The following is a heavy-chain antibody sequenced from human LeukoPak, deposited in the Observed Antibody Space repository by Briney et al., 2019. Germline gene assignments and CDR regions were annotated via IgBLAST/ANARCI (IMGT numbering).Heavy chain of an antibody. D-gene: IGHD1-26*01. CDR1: GFTFSSYG. CDR3: AKDSLVGPLDY. Sequence: GGSLRLSCAASGFTFSSYGMHWVRQAPGKGLEWVAVISYDGSNKYYADSVKGRFTISRDNSMNTLYLQMNSLRAEDTAVYYCAKDSLVGPLDYWGQGTLVTVSS. CDR2: ISYDGSNK. V-gene: IGHV3-30*18. J-gene: IGHJ4*02.